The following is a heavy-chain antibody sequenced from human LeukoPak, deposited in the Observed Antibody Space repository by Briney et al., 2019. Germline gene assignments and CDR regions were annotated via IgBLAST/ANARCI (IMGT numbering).Heavy chain of an antibody. V-gene: IGHV4-59*12. D-gene: IGHD2-2*01. J-gene: IGHJ3*02. CDR2: IYYSGST. CDR1: GGSISSYY. CDR3: AREVVAGASDAFDI. Sequence: NPSETLSLTCTVSGGSISSYYWSWIRQPPGKGLEWIGYIYYSGSTYYNPSLKSRVTISEDTSKNQFSLKLTSVTAADTAVYYCAREVVAGASDAFDIWGQGTMVTVSS.